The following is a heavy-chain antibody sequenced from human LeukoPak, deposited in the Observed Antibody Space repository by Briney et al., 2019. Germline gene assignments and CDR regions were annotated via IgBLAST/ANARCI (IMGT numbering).Heavy chain of an antibody. CDR2: TSSSSSYI. D-gene: IGHD3-16*02. V-gene: IGHV3-21*01. CDR1: GFTFSSYS. CDR3: ARDDMITFGGVIVNH. J-gene: IGHJ4*02. Sequence: PGGSLRLTCAASGFTFSSYSMNWVRQAPGKGLEWISSTSSSSSYIYYADSVKGRFTISRDNAKNSLYLQMNSLRAEDTAVYYCARDDMITFGGVIVNHWGQGTLVTVSS.